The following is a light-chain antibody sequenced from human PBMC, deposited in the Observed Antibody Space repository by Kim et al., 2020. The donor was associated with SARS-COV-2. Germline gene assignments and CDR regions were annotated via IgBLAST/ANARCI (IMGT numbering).Light chain of an antibody. J-gene: IGKJ2*01. CDR3: QQYDWPPYT. CDR1: QSVASNH. CDR2: GTS. Sequence: LAPEERATHSCRASQSVASNHLAWFQQKPGQTPRLLIYGTSSRATGIADRFSAGGSGTDFTLTISRLEPEDFAIYYCQQYDWPPYTFGQGTKLEI. V-gene: IGKV3-20*01.